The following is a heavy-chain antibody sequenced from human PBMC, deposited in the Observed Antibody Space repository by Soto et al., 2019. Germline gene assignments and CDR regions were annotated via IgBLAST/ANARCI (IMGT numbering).Heavy chain of an antibody. D-gene: IGHD6-25*01. J-gene: IGHJ3*02. CDR3: AREGPISGTGAFDI. CDR1: GFTFNIHG. V-gene: IGHV3-33*01. Sequence: QVQLVESGGGVVQPERTLRLSCAASGFTFNIHGMHWVRQAPGTGLEWVAVIWSDGNNKFYADSVRGRFTISRDNSKNTLDLQLNSLRVEDTGVYYCAREGPISGTGAFDIWGQGTKVTVSS. CDR2: IWSDGNNK.